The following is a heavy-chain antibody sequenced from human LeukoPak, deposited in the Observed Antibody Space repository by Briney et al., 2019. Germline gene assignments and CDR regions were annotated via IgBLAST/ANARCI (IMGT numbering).Heavy chain of an antibody. Sequence: GSLRLSCAASGFTFSSYGMHWVRQAPGKGLEWVAVISYDGSNKYYADSVKGRFTISRDNSKNTLYLQMNSLRAEDTAVYYCAKLRTLATDYWGQGTLVTVSS. CDR3: AKLRTLATDY. CDR1: GFTFSSYG. D-gene: IGHD4-17*01. V-gene: IGHV3-30*18. CDR2: ISYDGSNK. J-gene: IGHJ4*02.